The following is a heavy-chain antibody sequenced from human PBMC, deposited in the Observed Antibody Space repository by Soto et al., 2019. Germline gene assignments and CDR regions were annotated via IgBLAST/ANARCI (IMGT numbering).Heavy chain of an antibody. CDR1: GFTFDDYA. CDR3: AKDTYSSSPYYMYV. CDR2: ISWNSGNI. V-gene: IGHV3-9*01. J-gene: IGHJ6*03. D-gene: IGHD6-6*01. Sequence: EVQLVESGGGLVQPGRSLRLSCAASGFTFDDYAMHWVRQVPGKGLEWVSGISWNSGNIGYADSVKGRFTISRDNAKNSLYLQMNSLRVEDTALYYCAKDTYSSSPYYMYVWGKGTTVTVSS.